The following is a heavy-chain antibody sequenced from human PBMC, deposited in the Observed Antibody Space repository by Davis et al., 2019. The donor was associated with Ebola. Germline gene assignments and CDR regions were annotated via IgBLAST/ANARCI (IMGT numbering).Heavy chain of an antibody. V-gene: IGHV3-30*02. CDR1: GFNFRSYG. J-gene: IGHJ4*02. CDR2: IWYDGSNK. D-gene: IGHD6-13*01. CDR3: AKDGNRRLAAADY. Sequence: GGSLRLSCAASGFNFRSYGMHWVRQAPDKGLEWVAVIWYDGSNKYYADSVKGRFTISRDNSKNTLYLQMNSLRAEDTAVYYCAKDGNRRLAAADYWGQGTLVTVSS.